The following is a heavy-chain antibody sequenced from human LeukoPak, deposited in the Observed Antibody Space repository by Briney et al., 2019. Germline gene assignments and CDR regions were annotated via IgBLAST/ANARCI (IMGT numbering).Heavy chain of an antibody. V-gene: IGHV3-21*01. J-gene: IGHJ4*02. CDR3: ARDYDPDTLIVVVIAY. Sequence: KTGGSLRLSCAASGFTFSSYSMKWVRQAPGKGLEWVSSISSSSSYIYYADSVKGRFTISRDNAKNSLYLQMNSLRAEDTAVYYYARDYDPDTLIVVVIAYWGQGTLVTVSS. CDR2: ISSSSSYI. D-gene: IGHD2-21*01. CDR1: GFTFSSYS.